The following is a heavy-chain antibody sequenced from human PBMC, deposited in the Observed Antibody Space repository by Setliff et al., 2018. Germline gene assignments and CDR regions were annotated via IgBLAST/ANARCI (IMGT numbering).Heavy chain of an antibody. CDR3: ARDPGNGHYMDV. CDR1: GGSISSHY. Sequence: PSETLSLTCTVSGGSISSHYWSWIRQPPGKGLEWIGYIYSSGSTNYNPSLKSRVTISIDTSKNQFSLKLSSVTAADTAVYYCARDPGNGHYMDVWGKGATVTVSS. J-gene: IGHJ6*03. V-gene: IGHV4-59*11. CDR2: IYSSGST.